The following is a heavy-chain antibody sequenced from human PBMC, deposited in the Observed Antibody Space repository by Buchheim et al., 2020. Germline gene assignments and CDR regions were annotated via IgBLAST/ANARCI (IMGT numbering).Heavy chain of an antibody. CDR3: AKNRDSYLYLREFDY. CDR1: GFTFSSYG. Sequence: QVQLVESGGGVVQTGRSLRLSCAASGFTFSSYGMHWVRQAPGKGLEWVALISYDGNKKYFADSVKGRFTISRDNSKNMLYLQMSSLKTEDTAIYYCAKNRDSYLYLREFDYWGQETL. D-gene: IGHD2-2*02. J-gene: IGHJ4*02. V-gene: IGHV3-30*18. CDR2: ISYDGNKK.